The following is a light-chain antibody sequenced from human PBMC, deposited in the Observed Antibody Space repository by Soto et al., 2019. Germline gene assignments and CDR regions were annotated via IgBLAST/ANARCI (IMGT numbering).Light chain of an antibody. CDR1: QGIGVY. CDR3: QKYNSAPLT. CDR2: AAS. V-gene: IGKV1-27*01. J-gene: IGKJ4*01. Sequence: DIQMTQSPSSLSASLGDRVTITCRASQGIGVYLAWFQQKPGKVPKLLIYAASTLQSGDPSRFSGSGSGTDFTLTISSLQPEDFATYYCQKYNSAPLTFGGGTKVEIK.